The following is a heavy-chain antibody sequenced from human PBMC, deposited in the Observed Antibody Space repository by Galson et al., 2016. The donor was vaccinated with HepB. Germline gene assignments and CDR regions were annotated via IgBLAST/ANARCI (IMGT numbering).Heavy chain of an antibody. D-gene: IGHD1-26*01. V-gene: IGHV3-53*01. J-gene: IGHJ4*02. CDR1: GFTVSNNY. CDR3: ARDSGTPPPRRGPSSGY. CDR2: IYSTGTT. Sequence: SLRLSCAASGFTVSNNYMIWFRQAPGKVLEWVSLIYSTGTTSYADSVKGRFTISSDSSKNTLYLQMNSLRAEDTAIYYCARDSGTPPPRRGPSSGYWGQGTLVTVSS.